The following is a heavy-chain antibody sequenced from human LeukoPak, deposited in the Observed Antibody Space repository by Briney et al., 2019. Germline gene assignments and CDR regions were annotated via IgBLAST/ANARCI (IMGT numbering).Heavy chain of an antibody. J-gene: IGHJ3*02. CDR3: ARDGVRFLVLLI. CDR2: IYYSGST. Sequence: SETLSLTCTVSGGSISSYYWSWIRQPPGKGLEWIGYIYYSGSTNYNPSLKSRVTISVDTSKNQFSLKLSSVTAADTAVYYCARDGVRFLVLLIWGQGTMVTVSS. CDR1: GGSISSYY. D-gene: IGHD3-3*01. V-gene: IGHV4-59*01.